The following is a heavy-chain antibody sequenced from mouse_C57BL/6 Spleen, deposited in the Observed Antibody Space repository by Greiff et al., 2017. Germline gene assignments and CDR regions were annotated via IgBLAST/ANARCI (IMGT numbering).Heavy chain of an antibody. J-gene: IGHJ1*03. D-gene: IGHD1-1*01. CDR2: ISLKSDNYAT. CDR1: GFTFSNYW. Sequence: EVQLVESGGGLVQPGGSMKLSCVASGFTFSNYWMNWVRQSPEKGLEWVAQISLKSDNYATHYAESVKGRFTISRDDSKSSVYLQLSNLRAEDTGVYYCAGGTTVVARNFDVWGTGTTVTVSS. V-gene: IGHV6-3*01. CDR3: AGGTTVVARNFDV.